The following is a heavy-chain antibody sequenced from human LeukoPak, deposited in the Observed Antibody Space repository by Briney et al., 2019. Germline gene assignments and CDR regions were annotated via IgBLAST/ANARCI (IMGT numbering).Heavy chain of an antibody. CDR1: GYTFTGYY. J-gene: IGHJ4*02. CDR2: INPNSGGT. D-gene: IGHD5-18*01. CDR3: ARGGGYSYGPRRPFDY. Sequence: ASVKVSCKASGYTFTGYYMHWVRQAPGQGLEWMGWINPNSGGTNYAQKFQGWVTMTRDTSTSTVYMELSSLRSEDTAVYYCARGGGYSYGPRRPFDYWGQGTLVTVSS. V-gene: IGHV1-2*04.